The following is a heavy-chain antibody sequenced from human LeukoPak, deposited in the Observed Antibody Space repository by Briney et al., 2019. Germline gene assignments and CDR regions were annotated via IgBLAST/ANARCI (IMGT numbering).Heavy chain of an antibody. CDR3: ARSRRYFDWYGDWYFDL. V-gene: IGHV3-33*01. CDR1: GFTFSSYG. D-gene: IGHD3-9*01. J-gene: IGHJ2*01. CDR2: IWYDGSNK. Sequence: PGGSLRLSCAASGFTFSSYGMHWVRQAPGKGLEWVAVIWYDGSNKYYADSVKGRFTISRDNSKNTLYLQMNSLRAEDTAVYYCARSRRYFDWYGDWYFDLWGRGTLVTVSS.